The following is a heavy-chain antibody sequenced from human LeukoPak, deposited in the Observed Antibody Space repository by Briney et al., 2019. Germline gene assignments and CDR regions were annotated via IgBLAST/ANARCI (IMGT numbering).Heavy chain of an antibody. V-gene: IGHV4-59*08. D-gene: IGHD6-19*01. CDR2: IYYSGST. Sequence: SETLSLTCTVSGGSITSYYWSWIRQPPGKGLEWIGYIYYSGSTYYNPSLKSRVTISVDTSKNQFSLKLSSVTAADTVVYYCSRRVTGYSSGWYYYMDVWGKGTTVTISS. CDR3: SRRVTGYSSGWYYYMDV. J-gene: IGHJ6*03. CDR1: GGSITSYY.